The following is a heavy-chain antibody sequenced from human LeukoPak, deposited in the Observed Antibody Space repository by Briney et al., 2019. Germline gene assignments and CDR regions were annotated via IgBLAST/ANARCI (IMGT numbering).Heavy chain of an antibody. CDR1: GYSFTSCW. D-gene: IGHD2-2*01. CDR3: ARLVPIVVVPAADNWFDP. CDR2: IYPGDSDT. J-gene: IGHJ5*02. V-gene: IGHV5-51*01. Sequence: GGSLRLSCKGSGYSFTSCWIGWVRQMPGKGLEWMGIIYPGDSDTRYSPSFQGQVTISADKSISTAYLQWSSLKASDTAMYYCARLVPIVVVPAADNWFDPWGQGTLVTVSS.